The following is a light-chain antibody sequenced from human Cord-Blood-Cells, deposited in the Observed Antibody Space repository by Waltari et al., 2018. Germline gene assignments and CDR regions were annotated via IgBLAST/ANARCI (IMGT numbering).Light chain of an antibody. V-gene: IGLV3-19*01. Sequence: SSELTQDPAVSVALGQTVRITCQGDSLRSYYASWYQQKPGQAPVLVIYGKNNRPSGIPDRFSGSSSGNTASLNIAGAQAEDEADYYCNSRESSGNQLGFGGGTKLTV. CDR1: SLRSYY. CDR2: GKN. CDR3: NSRESSGNQLG. J-gene: IGLJ3*02.